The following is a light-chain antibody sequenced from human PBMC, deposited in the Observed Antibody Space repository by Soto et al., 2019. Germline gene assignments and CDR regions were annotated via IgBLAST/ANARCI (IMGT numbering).Light chain of an antibody. V-gene: IGLV2-23*01. J-gene: IGLJ1*01. CDR3: CSYAGSSPYV. CDR2: EGS. Sequence: QSSLTQPASVSGSPGQSITISCTGTSSDVGSYNLVSWYQQHPGKAPELLIYEGSKRPSGVSNRFSGSKSVNTASLTISGLQAEDEADYYCCSYAGSSPYVFGTGTKVTGL. CDR1: SSDVGSYNL.